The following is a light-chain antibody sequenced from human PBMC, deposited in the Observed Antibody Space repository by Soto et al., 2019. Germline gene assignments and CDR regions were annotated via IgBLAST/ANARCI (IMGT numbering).Light chain of an antibody. J-gene: IGKJ4*01. CDR3: QQSYSIPPL. V-gene: IGKV3-20*01. CDR1: QSVSSSY. CDR2: GAS. Sequence: EIVLTQSPGTLSLSPGDRATLSCRASQSVSSSYLAWYQQKPGQAPRLLIYGASFRATGIPDRFSGSGSGTDFTLTISRLEPGDFATYYCQQSYSIPPLFGAGTKVEIK.